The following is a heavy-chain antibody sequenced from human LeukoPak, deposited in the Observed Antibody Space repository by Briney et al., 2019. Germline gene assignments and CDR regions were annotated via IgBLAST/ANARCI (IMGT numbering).Heavy chain of an antibody. V-gene: IGHV3-23*01. CDR3: ASSYDFWSGYFDY. CDR2: ISGSGGST. D-gene: IGHD3-3*01. J-gene: IGHJ4*02. Sequence: PGGSLRLSCAASGFTFSSYAMSWVRQAPGKGLEWVSAISGSGGSTYYADSVKGRFTISRDNAKNSLYLQMNSLRAEDTAVYYCASSYDFWSGYFDYWGQGTLVTVSS. CDR1: GFTFSSYA.